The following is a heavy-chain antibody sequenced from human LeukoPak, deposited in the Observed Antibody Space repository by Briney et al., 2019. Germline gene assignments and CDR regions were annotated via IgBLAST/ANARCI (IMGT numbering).Heavy chain of an antibody. J-gene: IGHJ4*02. CDR3: STDPCSSKWYYFDY. CDR2: IKSKTDGGTT. Sequence: PGGSLRLSCAASGFTFSNAWMNWVRQAPGKGLEWVGRIKSKTDGGTTDYAAPVEGRFTISRDDSKKTLYLQMNSLKTEDTAVYYCSTDPCSSKWYYFDYWGQGTLVTVSS. CDR1: GFTFSNAW. V-gene: IGHV3-15*01. D-gene: IGHD6-13*01.